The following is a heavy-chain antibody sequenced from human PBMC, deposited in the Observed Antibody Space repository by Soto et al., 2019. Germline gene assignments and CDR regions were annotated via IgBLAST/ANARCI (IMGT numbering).Heavy chain of an antibody. D-gene: IGHD2-2*01. V-gene: IGHV4-39*02. CDR2: IYYSGTS. Sequence: SETLSLTCTVSGGSISTSAYYWGWIRQPPGKGLEWIGTIYYSGTSYHNPSLKSRVTISVDTSKNQFSLTLTSVTAADTAVYYCARGPCNSTSCYGFDYWGQGTLVTVS. CDR1: GGSISTSAYY. J-gene: IGHJ4*02. CDR3: ARGPCNSTSCYGFDY.